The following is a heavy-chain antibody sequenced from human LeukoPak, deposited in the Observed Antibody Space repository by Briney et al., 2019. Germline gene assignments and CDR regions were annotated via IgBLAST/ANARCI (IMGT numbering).Heavy chain of an antibody. V-gene: IGHV3-30-3*01. Sequence: GGSLRLSCAASGFTFSSYAMHWVRQAPGKGLEWVAVISYDGSNKYYADSVKGRFTISRDNSKDTLYLQMNSLRAEDTAVYYCARGWWSKTQLNSYGAFDIWGQGTMVTVSS. CDR1: GFTFSSYA. J-gene: IGHJ3*02. CDR2: ISYDGSNK. CDR3: ARGWWSKTQLNSYGAFDI. D-gene: IGHD2-15*01.